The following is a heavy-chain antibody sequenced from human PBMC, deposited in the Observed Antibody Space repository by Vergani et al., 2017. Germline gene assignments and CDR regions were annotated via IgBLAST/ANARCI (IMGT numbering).Heavy chain of an antibody. CDR3: ARWRIAVAGFRGDYYYGMDV. D-gene: IGHD6-19*01. V-gene: IGHV1-18*01. Sequence: QVQLVQSGAEVKKPGASVKVSCKASGYTFTSYGISWVRQAPGQGLEWRGWISAYNGNTNYAQKLQGRVTMTTDTSTSTAYMELRSLRSDDTAVYYCARWRIAVAGFRGDYYYGMDVWGQGTTVTVSS. J-gene: IGHJ6*02. CDR2: ISAYNGNT. CDR1: GYTFTSYG.